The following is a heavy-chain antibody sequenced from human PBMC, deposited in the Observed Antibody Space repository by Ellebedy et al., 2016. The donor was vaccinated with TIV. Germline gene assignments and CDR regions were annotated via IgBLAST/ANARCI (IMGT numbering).Heavy chain of an antibody. CDR3: AREVYGDTLGNWFDP. V-gene: IGHV4-30-4*01. D-gene: IGHD4-17*01. CDR2: IYYGGTT. J-gene: IGHJ5*02. CDR1: GGSFSSGDYY. Sequence: MPSETLSLTCTVSGGSFSSGDYYWTWIRQPPGKGLEWIGCIYYGGTTHYNPSLRSRLLISMDTSKDQFSLQLTSVPVADTAVYYCAREVYGDTLGNWFDPWGQGTLVTVSS.